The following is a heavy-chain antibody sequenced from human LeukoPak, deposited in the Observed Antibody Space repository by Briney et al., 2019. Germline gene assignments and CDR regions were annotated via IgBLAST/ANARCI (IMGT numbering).Heavy chain of an antibody. V-gene: IGHV3-23*01. CDR3: AKPYSSGWNIFDY. D-gene: IGHD6-19*01. J-gene: IGHJ4*02. CDR1: GFTFSNYA. CDR2: VSGSGDTT. Sequence: GGYLRLSCAASGFTFSNYAMSRVRRAPWKGLEWVSAVSGSGDTTYYADSVKGRFAISRDNSKNTLYLQMSSLRAEDTAVYYCAKPYSSGWNIFDYWGQGTLVTVSS.